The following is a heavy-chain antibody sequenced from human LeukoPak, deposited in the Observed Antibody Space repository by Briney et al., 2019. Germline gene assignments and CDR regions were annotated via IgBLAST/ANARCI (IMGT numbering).Heavy chain of an antibody. CDR1: GYPFASYG. J-gene: IGHJ6*02. Sequence: ASVKVSCKASGYPFASYGISWVRQAPGQGLEWMGWISAYKGNTNYAQKFQGRVTMTRNTSISTAYMELSSLRSEDTAVYYCARVPKGITIFGVVIKTVDYGMDVWGQGTTVTVSS. V-gene: IGHV1-18*01. CDR3: ARVPKGITIFGVVIKTVDYGMDV. D-gene: IGHD3-3*01. CDR2: ISAYKGNT.